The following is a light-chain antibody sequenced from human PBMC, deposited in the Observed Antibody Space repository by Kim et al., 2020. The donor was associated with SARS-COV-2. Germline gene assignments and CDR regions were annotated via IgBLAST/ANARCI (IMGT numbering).Light chain of an antibody. V-gene: IGLV3-19*01. Sequence: SSELTQDPAVSVALGQTVRITCQGDILRSYYASWYQQKPGQDPVLVIYGKNDRPSGIPDRFSGSSSGNTASLTITGAQAEDEADYYCNSRDSSGNHWVFGGGTKLTVL. J-gene: IGLJ3*02. CDR1: ILRSYY. CDR3: NSRDSSGNHWV. CDR2: GKN.